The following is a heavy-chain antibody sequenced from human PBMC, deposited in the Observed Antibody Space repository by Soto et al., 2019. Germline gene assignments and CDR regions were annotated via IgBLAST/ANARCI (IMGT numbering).Heavy chain of an antibody. CDR2: IIPIFGTA. CDR3: ARSFPPAYCGRDCAYYYYYYGMDV. CDR1: GGTFSSYA. V-gene: IGHV1-69*12. Sequence: QVQLVQSGAEVKKPGSSVKVSCKASGGTFSSYAISWVRQAPGQGLEWMGGIIPIFGTANYAQKFQGRVTSTADESTSTAYMELRSVRSEEMAVYYCARSFPPAYCGRDCAYYYYYYGMDVGGQGTTVTFSS. J-gene: IGHJ6*02. D-gene: IGHD2-21*02.